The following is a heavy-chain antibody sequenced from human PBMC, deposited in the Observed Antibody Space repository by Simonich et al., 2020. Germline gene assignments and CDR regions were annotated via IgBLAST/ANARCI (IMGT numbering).Heavy chain of an antibody. CDR1: GFTFSSYA. D-gene: IGHD1-7*01. V-gene: IGHV3-23*01. CDR2: ISGSGDST. CDR3: AKRSGVSITGTFDY. Sequence: EVQLLESGGGLVQPGGSLRLSCAASGFTFSSYAMSWVRQAPGKGLELVSAISGSGDSTYYADSVKGRFTISRDNSKNTLYLQMNSLRAEDTAVYYCAKRSGVSITGTFDYWGQGTLVTVSS. J-gene: IGHJ4*02.